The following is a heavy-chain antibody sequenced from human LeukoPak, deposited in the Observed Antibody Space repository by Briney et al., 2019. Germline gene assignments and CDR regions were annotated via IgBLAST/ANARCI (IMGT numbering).Heavy chain of an antibody. Sequence: SETLSLTCTVSGASISSYYWSWIRQSPGKGLGWFGYIYYSGSTNYNPSLKSRVTISVDTSKNHFSLKLSSVTAADTAVYYCARVAVAAREYFDYWGQGTLVTVSS. J-gene: IGHJ4*02. D-gene: IGHD6-19*01. CDR3: ARVAVAAREYFDY. CDR1: GASISSYY. CDR2: IYYSGST. V-gene: IGHV4-59*01.